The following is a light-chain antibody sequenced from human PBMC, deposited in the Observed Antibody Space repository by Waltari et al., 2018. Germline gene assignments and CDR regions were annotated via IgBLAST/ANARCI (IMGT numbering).Light chain of an antibody. CDR3: SSYAGSSKGV. CDR1: SSDVGNYKR. CDR2: AVN. Sequence: QSALTQPASVSGSPGQSITISCTGTSSDVGNYKRVSWYQQHPGKAPKLLIYAVNKRPSVVSDRFSGSKSGDMASLTISGLQPEDEAGYFCSSYAGSSKGVFGGGTKVTVL. V-gene: IGLV2-23*02. J-gene: IGLJ2*01.